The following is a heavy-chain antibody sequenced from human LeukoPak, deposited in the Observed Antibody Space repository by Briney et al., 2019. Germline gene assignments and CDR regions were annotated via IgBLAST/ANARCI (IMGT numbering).Heavy chain of an antibody. J-gene: IGHJ4*02. CDR3: ARDWNYGFDY. CDR2: ISSSGSTI. V-gene: IGHV3-48*03. CDR1: GFTFSSYE. D-gene: IGHD1-7*01. Sequence: PGGSLRLSCAASGFTFSSYEMNWVRQAPGKGLEWVSYISSSGSTIYYADSVKGRFTISRDNAKNSLYLQMNSLRAEDTAIYYCARDWNYGFDYWGQGTLVTVSS.